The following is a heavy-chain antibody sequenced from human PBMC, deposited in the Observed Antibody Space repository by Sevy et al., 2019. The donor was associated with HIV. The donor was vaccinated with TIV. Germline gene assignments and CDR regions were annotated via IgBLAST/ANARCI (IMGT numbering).Heavy chain of an antibody. CDR1: GFTFSSYA. V-gene: IGHV3-30*04. Sequence: GGSLRLSCAASGFTFSSYAMHWVRQAPGKGLEWLAVISYDGSLKLHADSVRGRFTISRDNSKNTVYLQMNSLRADDTAAYYYAREHPGYNPFDNWGQGTLVTVSS. J-gene: IGHJ4*02. D-gene: IGHD5-12*01. CDR3: AREHPGYNPFDN. CDR2: ISYDGSLK.